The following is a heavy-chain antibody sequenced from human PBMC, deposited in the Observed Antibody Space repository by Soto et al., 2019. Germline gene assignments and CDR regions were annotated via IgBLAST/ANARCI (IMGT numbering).Heavy chain of an antibody. D-gene: IGHD4-17*01. Sequence: QVQLQESGPGLVEPSQTLALTCTVSGASINGGGYYWSWIRQHPGKGLEWIGYIFYSGGSHYYTPSLESRAAISLDTSKNQFSLTLSSVTAADTSVYYCARGGYGDYSIRGFDPWGQGALVTVSS. CDR3: ARGGYGDYSIRGFDP. V-gene: IGHV4-31*03. CDR2: IFYSGGSH. J-gene: IGHJ5*02. CDR1: GASINGGGYY.